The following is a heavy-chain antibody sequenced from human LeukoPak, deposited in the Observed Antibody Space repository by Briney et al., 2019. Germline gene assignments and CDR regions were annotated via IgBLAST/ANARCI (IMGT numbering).Heavy chain of an antibody. CDR2: ISSSSSTI. CDR1: GFTFSSYS. V-gene: IGHV3-48*01. D-gene: IGHD3-22*01. J-gene: IGHJ4*02. CDR3: ARVTVEVVPYFDY. Sequence: GGSLRLSCAASGFTFSSYSMNWVRQAPGKGLEWVSYISSSSSTIYYADSVKVRFTISRDNAKNSLYLQMNSLRAEDTAVYYCARVTVEVVPYFDYWGQGTLVTVSS.